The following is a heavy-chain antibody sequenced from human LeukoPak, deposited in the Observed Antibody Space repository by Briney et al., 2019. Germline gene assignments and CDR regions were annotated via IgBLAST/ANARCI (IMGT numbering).Heavy chain of an antibody. CDR2: ITGSGGGT. CDR3: ARGAYEFDY. Sequence: GGSLRLSCAASGFTFSSYWMYWVRQAPGKGLEWVSGITGSGGGTYYADSVKGRFAISRDNSRNTLYLQMNSLRDEDTAVYYCARGAYEFDYWGQGTLVTVSS. V-gene: IGHV3-23*01. J-gene: IGHJ4*02. CDR1: GFTFSSYW. D-gene: IGHD2-21*01.